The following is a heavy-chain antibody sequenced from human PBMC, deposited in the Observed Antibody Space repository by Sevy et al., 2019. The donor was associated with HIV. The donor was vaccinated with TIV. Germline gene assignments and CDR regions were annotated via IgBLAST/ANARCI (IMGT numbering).Heavy chain of an antibody. CDR1: GFTFSHYG. J-gene: IGHJ4*02. V-gene: IGHV3-30*02. CDR3: AKNTAAAGTGGFDY. Sequence: GGSLRLSCAASGFTFSHYGMHWVRQAPGKGLEWVAFVRFDGSNIYYADSMKGRFTISRDNSKNTLYLQMNSLRTEDTAVYYCAKNTAAAGTGGFDYWGQGTLVTVSS. D-gene: IGHD6-13*01. CDR2: VRFDGSNI.